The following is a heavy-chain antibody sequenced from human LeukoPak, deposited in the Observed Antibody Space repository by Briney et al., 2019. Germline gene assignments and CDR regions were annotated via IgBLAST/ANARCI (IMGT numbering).Heavy chain of an antibody. J-gene: IGHJ4*02. CDR2: ISDTGSTK. D-gene: IGHD3-3*01. CDR1: GFTFSDYY. Sequence: PGGSLRLSCAASGFTFSDYYMTWIRQAPGKGLEWVSYISDTGSTKYHADSVKGRFTISRDNAKNSLYLQMNSLRPEDTAVYYCARDRMGSADFWSGYYTGTFEYWGRGTLVTVSS. V-gene: IGHV3-11*04. CDR3: ARDRMGSADFWSGYYTGTFEY.